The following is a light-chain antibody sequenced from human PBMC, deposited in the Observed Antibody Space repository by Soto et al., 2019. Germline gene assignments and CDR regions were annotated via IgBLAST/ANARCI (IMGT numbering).Light chain of an antibody. J-gene: IGKJ1*01. CDR1: QSVSSSY. CDR3: QQYGSSGT. Sequence: IVLTHSPGTLPLSPRESATLSCRASQSVSSSYSACYQQNPGQAPRLLFYGASNGATGIPDRFSGSGSGTDFTLTISRLEPEDVAVYYYQQYGSSGTFGQGTKVDIK. V-gene: IGKV3-20*01. CDR2: GAS.